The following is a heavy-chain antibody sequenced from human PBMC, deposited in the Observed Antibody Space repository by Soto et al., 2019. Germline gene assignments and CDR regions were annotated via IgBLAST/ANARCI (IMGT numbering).Heavy chain of an antibody. CDR1: GFTFSSYA. V-gene: IGHV3-23*01. CDR2: ISGSGGST. J-gene: IGHJ3*02. D-gene: IGHD2-2*01. CDR3: ARGYAFAKDAFDI. Sequence: PGGSLRLSCAASGFTFSSYAMSWVRQAPGKGLEWVSAISGSGGSTYYADSVKGRFTISRDNSKNTLYLQMNSLRAEDTAVYYCARGYAFAKDAFDIWGQGTMVTVSS.